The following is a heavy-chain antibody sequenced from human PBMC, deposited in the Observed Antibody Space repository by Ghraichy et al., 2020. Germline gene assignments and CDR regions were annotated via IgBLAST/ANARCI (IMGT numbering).Heavy chain of an antibody. D-gene: IGHD6-19*01. CDR1: GFTFNSYA. J-gene: IGHJ4*02. V-gene: IGHV3-64*01. Sequence: GGSLRLSCAASGFTFNSYAMHWVRQAPGKGLEYVSAISSNGGSTYYANSVKGRFTISRDNSKNTLYLQMGSLRAEDMAVYYCARVRWGVAVAGPIDYWGQGTLVTVSS. CDR3: ARVRWGVAVAGPIDY. CDR2: ISSNGGST.